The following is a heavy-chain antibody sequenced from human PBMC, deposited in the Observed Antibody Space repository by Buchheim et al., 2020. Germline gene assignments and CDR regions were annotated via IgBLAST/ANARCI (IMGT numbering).Heavy chain of an antibody. CDR2: VSHSGST. CDR3: TRLNRRGGIDPLS. D-gene: IGHD1-14*01. J-gene: IGHJ4*02. Sequence: QVQLQQWGAGLLKPSETLSLICAVYGGSFSGYYWSWIRQPPGKGLEWIGKVSHSGSTNYNPSLKSRVTISVDTSKNQFSLKLSSVTAADTAVYFCTRLNRRGGIDPLSWGQGT. V-gene: IGHV4-34*01. CDR1: GGSFSGYY.